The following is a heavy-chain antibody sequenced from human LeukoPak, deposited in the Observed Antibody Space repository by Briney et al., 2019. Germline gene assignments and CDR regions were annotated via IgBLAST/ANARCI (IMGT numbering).Heavy chain of an antibody. CDR3: ARDHSGDYDFWSGYYRASDI. CDR2: IYTSGST. D-gene: IGHD3-3*01. Sequence: SETLSLTCTVSGGSISSGSYYWSWIRQPAGKGLEWIGRIYTSGSTNYNPSLKSRVTISVDTSKNQFSLKLSSVTAADTAVYYCARDHSGDYDFWSGYYRASDIWGQGTMVTVSS. CDR1: GGSISSGSYY. J-gene: IGHJ3*02. V-gene: IGHV4-61*02.